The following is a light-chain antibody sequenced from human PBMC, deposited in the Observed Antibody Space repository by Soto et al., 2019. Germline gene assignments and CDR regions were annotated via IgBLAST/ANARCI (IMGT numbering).Light chain of an antibody. V-gene: IGKV1-9*01. Sequence: DIQLTQSPSFLSASVGDTVTITCRASQDISHSLAWYQQKPGKAPKVLIYGASTLQSGVPSRFSGSGSGTEFTLTINSLQPEDFATYYCQQLTSDPLTFGGGAKVELK. CDR2: GAS. J-gene: IGKJ4*01. CDR3: QQLTSDPLT. CDR1: QDISHS.